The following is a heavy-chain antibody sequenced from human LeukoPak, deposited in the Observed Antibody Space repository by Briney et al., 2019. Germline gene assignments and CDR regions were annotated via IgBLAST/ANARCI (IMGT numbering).Heavy chain of an antibody. CDR1: GFTFSWYG. J-gene: IGHJ4*02. CDR2: ISKNGGTT. D-gene: IGHD2-21*02. CDR3: VKDLSDRDVDY. V-gene: IGHV3-64D*06. Sequence: WGSLRLSCLGSGFTFSWYGMNWVRQAPGRGLEYVSAISKNGGTTYYVDSVKGRFTISRDNSKNTLYLQMNSLRVEDTAVYFCVKDLSDRDVDYWGQGTLVTVSS.